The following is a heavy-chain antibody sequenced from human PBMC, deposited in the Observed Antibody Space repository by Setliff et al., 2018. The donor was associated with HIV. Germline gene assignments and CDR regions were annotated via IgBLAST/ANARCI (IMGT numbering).Heavy chain of an antibody. D-gene: IGHD4-17*01. V-gene: IGHV4-59*12. CDR2: IYYRGST. CDR3: ARYDYGDFDY. J-gene: IGHJ4*02. CDR1: GGSISGYY. Sequence: PSETLSLTCTVSGGSISGYYWSWIRQPPGKGLEWIGYIYYRGSTDYNPSLKSRVTISIDTSKNQFSLNLSSVTAADTAVYYCARYDYGDFDYWGQGTPVTVSS.